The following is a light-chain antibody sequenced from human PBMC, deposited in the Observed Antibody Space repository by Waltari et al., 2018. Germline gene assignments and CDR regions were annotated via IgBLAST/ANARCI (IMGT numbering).Light chain of an antibody. CDR1: QSLQHRNGYNY. CDR2: FDS. V-gene: IGKV2-28*01. J-gene: IGKJ5*01. CDR3: MQSLQNSVT. Sequence: DILMTQSPVSLSVTPGEPASISCTSSQSLQHRNGYNYLDWYLQKPGLSPQLLIYFDSYRASGVPDRFSGSGSVTDFTLRISRVEAEDVGVYYCMQSLQNSVTFGQGTRLEIK.